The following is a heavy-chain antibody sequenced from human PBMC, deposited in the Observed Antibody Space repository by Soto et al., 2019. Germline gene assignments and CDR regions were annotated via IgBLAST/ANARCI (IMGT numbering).Heavy chain of an antibody. Sequence: QVQLVESGGGVVQPGRSLRLSCAASGFTFSSYGMHWVRQAPGKGLEWVAVISYDGSNKYYADSVKGRFTISRDNSKNTLYLQMNSLRAEDTAVCYCAKEGGYYGSGSYSVGENYYGMDVWGQGTTVTVSS. D-gene: IGHD3-10*01. CDR1: GFTFSSYG. J-gene: IGHJ6*02. CDR3: AKEGGYYGSGSYSVGENYYGMDV. CDR2: ISYDGSNK. V-gene: IGHV3-30*18.